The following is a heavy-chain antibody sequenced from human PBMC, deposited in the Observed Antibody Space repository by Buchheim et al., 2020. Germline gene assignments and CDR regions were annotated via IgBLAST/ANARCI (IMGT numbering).Heavy chain of an antibody. V-gene: IGHV1-46*01. J-gene: IGHJ6*02. Sequence: QVQVVQSGAEVKKPGASVKVSCKASGYTFTSYYIHWVRQAPGQGLEWMGIINPSGGGTSYAQKFQGRVTMARDTSTSTVYMELSSLRSEDTAVYYCARLAKPWVTIFHYYYYGMDVWGQGTT. CDR3: ARLAKPWVTIFHYYYYGMDV. CDR1: GYTFTSYY. D-gene: IGHD3-9*01. CDR2: INPSGGGT.